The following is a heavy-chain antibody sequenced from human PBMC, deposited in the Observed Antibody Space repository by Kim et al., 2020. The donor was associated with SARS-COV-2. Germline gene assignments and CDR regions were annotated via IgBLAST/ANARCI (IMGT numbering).Heavy chain of an antibody. Sequence: SETLSLTCTVSGGSISSYYWSWIRQPPGKGLEWIGYIYYSGSTNDNPSLKSRVTISVDTSKNQFSLKLSSVAAEDTAVYYCARHRARDDSYYYDSSGYGWVDPWGQGTLVTVSS. V-gene: IGHV4-59*08. D-gene: IGHD3-22*01. CDR1: GGSISSYY. CDR3: ARHRARDDSYYYDSSGYGWVDP. J-gene: IGHJ5*02. CDR2: IYYSGST.